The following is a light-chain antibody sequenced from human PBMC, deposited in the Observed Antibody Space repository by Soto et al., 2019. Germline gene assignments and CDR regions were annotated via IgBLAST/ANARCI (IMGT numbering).Light chain of an antibody. J-gene: IGKJ2*01. Sequence: DIQMTQSPSTLSASVGDRVTITCRASQSIASWLAWYQQKPGKAPKLLIYRASSLESGVPSRFSGSGSGTEFTLTISSLQTDDFATYYCQQYKTYMYTFAQGTKLEIK. CDR1: QSIASW. V-gene: IGKV1-5*03. CDR2: RAS. CDR3: QQYKTYMYT.